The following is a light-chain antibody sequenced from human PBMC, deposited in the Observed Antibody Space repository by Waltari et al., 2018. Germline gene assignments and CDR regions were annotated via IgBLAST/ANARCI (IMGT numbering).Light chain of an antibody. CDR1: QSVSSN. J-gene: IGKJ1*01. CDR2: GAS. Sequence: EIVMTQSPATLSVSPGERATLSCRASQSVSSNLAWYQQKPGQVPRLLIYGASTRATGIPARFSGSGSGTEVTLTISSLQSEDFAVYYCQQYNNWPPWTFGQGTKVEIK. V-gene: IGKV3-15*01. CDR3: QQYNNWPPWT.